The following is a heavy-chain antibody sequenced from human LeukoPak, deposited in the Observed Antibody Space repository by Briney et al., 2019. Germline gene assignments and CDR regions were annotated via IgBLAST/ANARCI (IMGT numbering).Heavy chain of an antibody. V-gene: IGHV3-13*01. CDR1: GFRFNIYD. CDR2: IGTGTDT. D-gene: IGHD3-10*01. CDR3: ARDRRADYGVNDDAFDT. J-gene: IGHJ3*02. Sequence: TGGSLRLSCAASGFRFNIYDMHWVRQASGEGLEWVAHIGTGTDTHFSDSVKGRFTISRENARNSLYLHMNDLRPEDTAVYYCARDRRADYGVNDDAFDTWGHGTMVTVSS.